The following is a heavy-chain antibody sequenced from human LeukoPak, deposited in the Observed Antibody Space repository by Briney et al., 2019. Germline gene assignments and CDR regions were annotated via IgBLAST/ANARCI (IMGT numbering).Heavy chain of an antibody. CDR3: ARGCVSSSTWYSTYYYFFYMDF. CDR1: GYTFTNSG. V-gene: IGHV1-18*01. CDR2: ISGYNANT. D-gene: IGHD4-11*01. J-gene: IGHJ6*03. Sequence: ASVKVSCKASGYTFTNSGISWVRQAPGQGLEWMGWISGYNANTNYAHKLQGRVTMTTDISTSTAYMELRSLRSDDTAVYYCARGCVSSSTWYSTYYYFFYMDFWGKGTTVTVSS.